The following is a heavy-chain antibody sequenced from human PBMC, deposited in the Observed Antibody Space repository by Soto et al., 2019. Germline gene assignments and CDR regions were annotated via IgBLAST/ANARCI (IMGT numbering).Heavy chain of an antibody. CDR3: ARPSVAGTSAFYGMDV. CDR2: ISYDGSNK. Sequence: QVQLVESGGGVVQPGRSLRLSCAASGFTFSSYAMHWVRQAPGKGLEWVAVISYDGSNKYYADSVKGRFTISRDNSKNTLYLQMNSLRAEDKAVYYCARPSVAGTSAFYGMDVWGQGTTVTVSS. J-gene: IGHJ6*02. V-gene: IGHV3-30-3*01. D-gene: IGHD6-19*01. CDR1: GFTFSSYA.